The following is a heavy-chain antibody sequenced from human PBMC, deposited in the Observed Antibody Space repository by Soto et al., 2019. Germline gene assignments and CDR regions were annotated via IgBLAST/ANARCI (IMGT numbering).Heavy chain of an antibody. D-gene: IGHD6-19*01. Sequence: QVQLRESGPGLVKPSGTLSLTCAVSGDSVSSPYYWCWVRQPPGKGLEWIGEVFHTGTTSYNPSLRSRVTISMDKSNNQFSLDLTSVTAADTAVYYCARSAGWYAVHSWGPGTLVIVSS. CDR3: ARSAGWYAVHS. V-gene: IGHV4-4*02. J-gene: IGHJ4*02. CDR2: VFHTGTT. CDR1: GDSVSSPYY.